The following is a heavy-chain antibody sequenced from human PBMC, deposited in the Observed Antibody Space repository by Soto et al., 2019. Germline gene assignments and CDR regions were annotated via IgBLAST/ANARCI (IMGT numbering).Heavy chain of an antibody. CDR2: ISYDGSNK. CDR3: ATTIIVILAPASGGTSFDY. CDR1: GFTFSSYA. Sequence: VGSLRLSCAASGFTFSSYAVHWVRQAPGKGLEWVAVISYDGSNKYYADSVKGRFTISRDNSKNTLYLQMNSLRAEDTAVYYCATTIIVILAPASGGTSFDYWGQGTLVTVSS. J-gene: IGHJ4*02. D-gene: IGHD3-22*01. V-gene: IGHV3-30-3*01.